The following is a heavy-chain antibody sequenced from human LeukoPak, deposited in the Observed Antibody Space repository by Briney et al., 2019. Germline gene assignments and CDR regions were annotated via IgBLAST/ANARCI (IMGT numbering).Heavy chain of an antibody. V-gene: IGHV4-39*01. CDR2: VYYNGST. Sequence: PSETLSLSCTVSGGSICSSSYYWGWIRPPPGEGLGSIGSVYYNGSTYHNPSLNSRVTISVDTSKKQSSLKLSSVTAADTAVYYCARHPYDYVWGSYRPRSFDYWGQGTLVTVSS. J-gene: IGHJ4*02. CDR1: GGSICSSSYY. D-gene: IGHD3-16*02. CDR3: ARHPYDYVWGSYRPRSFDY.